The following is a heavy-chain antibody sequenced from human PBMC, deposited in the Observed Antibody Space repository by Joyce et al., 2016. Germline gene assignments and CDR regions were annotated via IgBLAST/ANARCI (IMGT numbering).Heavy chain of an antibody. J-gene: IGHJ1*01. CDR2: GNERERT. Sequence: QVQLQEWGAGLLKPSETLSLTCAVYGGSLSGYYWSWIRQAPGMGLEWIGEGNERERTNYNPSLKSRATTSMDTSKNQFSLRRTTVTAADTAVYFCARARRGIILARGEMGEYLQHWGRGTVVIVSS. CDR1: GGSLSGYY. V-gene: IGHV4-34*01. D-gene: IGHD3-10*01. CDR3: ARARRGIILARGEMGEYLQH.